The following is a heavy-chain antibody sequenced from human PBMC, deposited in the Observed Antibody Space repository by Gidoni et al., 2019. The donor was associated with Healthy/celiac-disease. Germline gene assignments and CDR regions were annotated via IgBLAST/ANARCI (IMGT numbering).Heavy chain of an antibody. D-gene: IGHD2-2*01. CDR3: ARDFWGSTSETDDAFDI. CDR2: IWYDGSTK. Sequence: QVQLVESGGGVVQPGRSLRLSCAAYGFTVSSYGMHWVRPAPGKGLEWVAVIWYDGSTKYYADSVKGRFTISRDNSKNTRYLQMTSLRAEDTAVYYCARDFWGSTSETDDAFDIWGQGTMVTVSS. CDR1: GFTVSSYG. J-gene: IGHJ3*02. V-gene: IGHV3-33*01.